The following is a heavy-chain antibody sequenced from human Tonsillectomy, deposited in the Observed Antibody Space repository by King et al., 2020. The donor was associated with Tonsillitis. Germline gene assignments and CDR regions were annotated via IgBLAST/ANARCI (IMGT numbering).Heavy chain of an antibody. J-gene: IGHJ6*02. CDR2: IYYTGSS. Sequence: QLQESGPGLVKPSETLSLTCTVSGDSISRTTYYWGWIRPPPGKGLEWIGSIYYTGSSYHNPSLKSRLTISVDTSKNQFSLKVNSVTGADTAVYYCATSLSYSSSSAYFYYGLDVWGQGTAVTVSS. D-gene: IGHD6-6*01. CDR3: ATSLSYSSSSAYFYYGLDV. V-gene: IGHV4-39*01. CDR1: GDSISRTTYY.